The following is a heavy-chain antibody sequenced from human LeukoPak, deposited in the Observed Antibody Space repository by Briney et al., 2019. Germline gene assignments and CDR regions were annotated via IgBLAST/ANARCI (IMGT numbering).Heavy chain of an antibody. CDR1: GFTFNYYA. V-gene: IGHV3-30-3*01. CDR3: ARDENDFWSGYPDY. Sequence: GGSLRLSCTASGFTFNYYAMHWVRQAPGKGLESVAVISYDGAKEYYAGSVKGRFTISRDNSKNALYLQMNNLRGDDSAVYYCARDENDFWSGYPDYWGQGTLVTVSP. J-gene: IGHJ4*02. D-gene: IGHD3-3*01. CDR2: ISYDGAKE.